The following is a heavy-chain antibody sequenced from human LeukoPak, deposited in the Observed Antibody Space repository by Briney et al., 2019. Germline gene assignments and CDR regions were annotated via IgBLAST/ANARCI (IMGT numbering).Heavy chain of an antibody. CDR3: AKGAGYDILTGCYEGGYYFDY. Sequence: SCKASGGTFSSYAMSWVRQAPGKGLEWVSATSGSGGSTYYADSVKGRFTVSRDNSKNTLYLQMNSLRAEDTAVYYCAKGAGYDILTGCYEGGYYFDYWGQGTLVTVSS. D-gene: IGHD3-9*01. J-gene: IGHJ4*02. CDR2: TSGSGGST. CDR1: GGTFSSYA. V-gene: IGHV3-23*01.